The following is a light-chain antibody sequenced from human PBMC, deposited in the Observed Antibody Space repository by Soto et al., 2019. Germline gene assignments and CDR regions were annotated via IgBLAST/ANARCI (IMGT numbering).Light chain of an antibody. V-gene: IGLV2-14*01. J-gene: IGLJ1*01. Sequence: QSALTQPAPVSGSPGQSITISCTGTSRDVGGYNYVSWYQQHPGKAPKLMIYDVRNRPSGVSNRFSGSKSVNTASLTISGLQAEDEADYYCSSYTTISTYVFGTGTKLTVL. CDR2: DVR. CDR3: SSYTTISTYV. CDR1: SRDVGGYNY.